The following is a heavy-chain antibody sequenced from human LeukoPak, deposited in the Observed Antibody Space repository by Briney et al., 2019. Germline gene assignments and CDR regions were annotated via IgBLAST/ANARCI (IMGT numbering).Heavy chain of an antibody. D-gene: IGHD2-2*01. CDR2: LHSGGIT. V-gene: IGHV3-53*01. J-gene: IGHJ3*02. CDR3: ARQRCTSSTCHDDSFDI. CDR1: GLNVSSNS. Sequence: PGGSLRLSCAASGLNVSSNSLTWVRQGPGKGLEWLSVLHSGGITHYADSVHGRFTISRDSSKNTVYLHMNSLRAEDTAVYYCARQRCTSSTCHDDSFDIWGQGTMVTVSS.